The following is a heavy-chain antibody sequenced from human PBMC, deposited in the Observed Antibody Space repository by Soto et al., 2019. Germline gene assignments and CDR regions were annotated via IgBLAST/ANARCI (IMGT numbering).Heavy chain of an antibody. J-gene: IGHJ6*02. CDR3: ARINWDRGYYYYGMDV. V-gene: IGHV4-59*01. CDR2: IYYSGST. CDR1: GGSISSYY. D-gene: IGHD1-1*01. Sequence: PSETLSLTCTVSGGSISSYYWSWIRQPPGKGLEWVGYIYYSGSTNYNPSLKSRVTISVDTSKNQFSLKLSSVTAADTAVYYCARINWDRGYYYYGMDVWGQGTTVTVSS.